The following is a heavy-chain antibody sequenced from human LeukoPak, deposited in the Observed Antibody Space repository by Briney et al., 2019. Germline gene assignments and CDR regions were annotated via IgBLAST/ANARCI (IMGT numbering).Heavy chain of an antibody. J-gene: IGHJ4*02. CDR2: TSASGGNT. CDR1: GFTFNSYD. CDR3: ALAGTGLL. D-gene: IGHD6-13*01. V-gene: IGHV3-23*01. Sequence: GGSLRLPCAASGFTFNSYDMSWVRQAPGKGLEWVSATSASGGNTYYAYSVKGRSTISRDNSKNTLYLQMTSLRAEDTAVYYCALAGTGLLGGPGTLVTVSS.